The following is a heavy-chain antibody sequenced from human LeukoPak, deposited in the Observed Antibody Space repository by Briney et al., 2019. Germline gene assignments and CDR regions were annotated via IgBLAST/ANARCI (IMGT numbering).Heavy chain of an antibody. J-gene: IGHJ5*02. CDR2: IYYSGSTY. CDR3: ASTDYSDARCSAANWFDP. CDR1: GGSISRGDYY. V-gene: IGHV4-30-4*08. Sequence: PSQTLSLTCTVSGGSISRGDYYWSWIRHSPGKGLEWIGCIYYSGSTYYYNPSLKSRITITVDTSTNQFSLKLSTVTAADTAIYYCASTDYSDARCSAANWFDPWGQGTMVTVSS. D-gene: IGHD1-26*01.